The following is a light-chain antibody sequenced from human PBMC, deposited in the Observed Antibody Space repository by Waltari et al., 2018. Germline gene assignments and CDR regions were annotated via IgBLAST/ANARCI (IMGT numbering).Light chain of an antibody. CDR1: QTINKY. V-gene: IGKV1-39*01. CDR3: QQSYSTPWT. Sequence: DIQMTQSPSSLSASVGDRVTITCRASQTINKYLNWYQQKPGKAPKVLISVVSYLHTGVPSRFSGSGSGTDFTLTISSLQPEDFATYYCQQSYSTPWTFGQGTKVEIK. J-gene: IGKJ1*01. CDR2: VVS.